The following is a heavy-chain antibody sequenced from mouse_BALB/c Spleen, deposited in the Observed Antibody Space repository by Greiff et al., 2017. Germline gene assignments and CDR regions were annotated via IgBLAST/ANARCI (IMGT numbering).Heavy chain of an antibody. Sequence: VKLVESGPGLVAPSQSLSISCTVSGFSLTGYGVNWVRQPPGKGLEWLGMIWGDGSTDYNSALKSRLSISKDNSKCQVFLKMNSLQTDDTARYYCARGSESKITRGAMDYWGQGTSVTVAS. CDR2: IWGDGST. CDR3: ARGSESKITRGAMDY. CDR1: GFSLTGYG. V-gene: IGHV2-6-7*01. J-gene: IGHJ4*01. D-gene: IGHD2-4*01.